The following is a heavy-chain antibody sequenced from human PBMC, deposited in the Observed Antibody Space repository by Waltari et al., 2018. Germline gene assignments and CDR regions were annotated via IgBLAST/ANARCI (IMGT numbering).Heavy chain of an antibody. Sequence: EVQLVESGGGLVKPGGSLRLSCAASGFTFSNAWMRWVRQAPGKGLEWVGRIKSKTDGGTTDYAAPVKGRFTISRDDSKNTLYLQMNSLKTEDTAVYYCTTQYSYGYFDFDYWGQGTLVTVSS. V-gene: IGHV3-15*01. J-gene: IGHJ4*02. CDR3: TTQYSYGYFDFDY. CDR2: IKSKTDGGTT. D-gene: IGHD5-18*01. CDR1: GFTFSNAW.